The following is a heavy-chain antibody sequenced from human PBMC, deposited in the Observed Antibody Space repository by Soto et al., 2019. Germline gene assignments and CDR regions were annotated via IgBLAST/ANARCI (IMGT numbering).Heavy chain of an antibody. Sequence: QLQLQESGPGLVKPSETLSLTCTVSGGSISSSSYYWGWIRQPPGKGLEWIGSIYYRGSTYYNPSLKSRVTISVDTSKNQFSLKLSSVTAADTAVYYCARPGLGYCSSTSCQDYWGQGTLVTVSS. D-gene: IGHD2-2*01. CDR1: GGSISSSSYY. J-gene: IGHJ4*02. CDR2: IYYRGST. V-gene: IGHV4-39*01. CDR3: ARPGLGYCSSTSCQDY.